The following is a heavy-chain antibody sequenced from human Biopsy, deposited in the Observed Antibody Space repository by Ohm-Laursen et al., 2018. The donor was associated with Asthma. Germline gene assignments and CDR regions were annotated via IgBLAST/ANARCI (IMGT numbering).Heavy chain of an antibody. J-gene: IGHJ4*02. V-gene: IGHV4-61*08. CDR3: ARGVDRVTGLLDHFDS. D-gene: IGHD2-21*02. CDR1: GFSLTTGGVG. CDR2: VYYSGST. Sequence: TLTLTCTFSGFSLTTGGVGLGWIRQPPGKGLESIGHVYYSGSTNYNPSLKSRVTISIDASKNQFSLKLTSVTAADTAVYYCARGVDRVTGLLDHFDSWGQGTLVTVSS.